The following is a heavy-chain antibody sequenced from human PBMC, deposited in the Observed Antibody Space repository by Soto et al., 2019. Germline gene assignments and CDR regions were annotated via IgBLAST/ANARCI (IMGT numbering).Heavy chain of an antibody. CDR3: ARGQKTDTPYVMDV. CDR1: GYTFTSYD. V-gene: IGHV1-8*01. D-gene: IGHD2-2*02. Sequence: GASVKVSCKASGYTFTSYDINWVRQATGQGLEWMGWMNPNSGNTGYAQKFQGRVTMTRNTSISTAYMELSSLRSEDTAVYYCARGQKTDTPYVMDVWGQGTTVTVSS. CDR2: MNPNSGNT. J-gene: IGHJ6*02.